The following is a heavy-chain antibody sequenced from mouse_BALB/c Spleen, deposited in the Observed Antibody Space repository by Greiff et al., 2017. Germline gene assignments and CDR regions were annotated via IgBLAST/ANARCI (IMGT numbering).Heavy chain of an antibody. Sequence: QVQLQQPGSVLVRPGASVKLSCKASGYTFTSSWMHWAKQRPGQGLEWIGWIYPGDGSTKYNEKFKGKATLTADKSSSTAYMQLSSLTSENSAVYFCARSGYYYASTYAMDYWGQGTSVTVSS. CDR2: IYPGDGST. D-gene: IGHD1-1*01. V-gene: IGHV1S56*01. CDR3: ARSGYYYASTYAMDY. CDR1: GYTFTSSW. J-gene: IGHJ4*01.